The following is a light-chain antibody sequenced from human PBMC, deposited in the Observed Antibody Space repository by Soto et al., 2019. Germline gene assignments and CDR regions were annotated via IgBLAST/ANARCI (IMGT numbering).Light chain of an antibody. CDR1: QSIRSY. Sequence: DIQMTQSPSSLSASVGDRVTITCRATQSIRSYINWYQQKIGQAPKLLIYTLSNLQSWVPSRFSGSGSGTDFTLTINTLQPEDFATYYCQQSFSSPQTFGQGTKVEIK. CDR2: TLS. J-gene: IGKJ1*01. CDR3: QQSFSSPQT. V-gene: IGKV1-39*01.